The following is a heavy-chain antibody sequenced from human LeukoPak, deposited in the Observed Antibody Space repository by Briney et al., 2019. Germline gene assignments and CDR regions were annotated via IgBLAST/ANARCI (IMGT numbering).Heavy chain of an antibody. CDR3: AKRGVVIRVILVGFHKEAYFFDS. CDR1: GITLTNYG. J-gene: IGHJ4*02. D-gene: IGHD3-22*01. Sequence: GGSLRLSCAVSGITLTNYGMTWVRQAPGKGLEWVAGISDTGGRTNYADSVKGRFTISRDNPKNTLYLQMNSLRAEDTAVYFCAKRGVVIRVILVGFHKEAYFFDSWGQGALVTVSS. V-gene: IGHV3-23*01. CDR2: ISDTGGRT.